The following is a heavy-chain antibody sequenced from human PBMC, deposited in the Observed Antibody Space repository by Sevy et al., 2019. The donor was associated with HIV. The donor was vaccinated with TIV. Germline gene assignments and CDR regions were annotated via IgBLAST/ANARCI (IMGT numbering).Heavy chain of an antibody. J-gene: IGHJ4*02. CDR2: FDPEDGET. D-gene: IGHD3-22*01. V-gene: IGHV1-24*01. CDR1: GYTLSQLS. Sequence: ASVKVSCKVSGYTLSQLSMHWVRQAPGKGLEWMGGFDPEDGETIFAQKFQGRVTMTEDTFTDTAYMELSSLRSEDTAVYYCASAREYYEDNSGYLDYWGQGTLVTVSS. CDR3: ASAREYYEDNSGYLDY.